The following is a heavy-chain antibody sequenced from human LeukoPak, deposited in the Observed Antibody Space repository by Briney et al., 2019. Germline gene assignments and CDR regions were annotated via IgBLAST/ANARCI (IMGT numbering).Heavy chain of an antibody. CDR1: GFTFSDYY. CDR2: ISSSSSTI. D-gene: IGHD6-19*01. CDR3: ARDPLQWLAANRFDY. J-gene: IGHJ4*02. Sequence: GGSLRLSCAASGFTFSDYYMSWIRQAPGKGLEWVSYISSSSSTIYYADSVKGQFTISRDNAKNSLYLQMNSLRAEDTAVYYCARDPLQWLAANRFDYWGQGTLVTVSS. V-gene: IGHV3-11*04.